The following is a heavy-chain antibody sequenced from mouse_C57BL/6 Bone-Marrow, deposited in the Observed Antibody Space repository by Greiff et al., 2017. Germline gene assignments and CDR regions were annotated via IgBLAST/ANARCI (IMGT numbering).Heavy chain of an antibody. V-gene: IGHV1-19*01. Sequence: EVKLQESGPVLVKPGASVKMSCKASGYTFTDYYMNWVKQSHGKSLEWIGVINPYNGGTSYNQKFKGKATLTVDKSSSTAYMELNSLTSEDSAVYYCARPRRIMDYWGQGTSVTVSS. CDR3: ARPRRIMDY. CDR2: INPYNGGT. CDR1: GYTFTDYY. D-gene: IGHD5-2*01. J-gene: IGHJ4*01.